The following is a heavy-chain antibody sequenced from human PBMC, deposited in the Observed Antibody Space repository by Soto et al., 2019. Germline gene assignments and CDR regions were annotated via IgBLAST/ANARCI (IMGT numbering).Heavy chain of an antibody. V-gene: IGHV3-33*01. CDR3: AREGVGYCSGGSCYSGYGMDV. CDR2: IWYDGSNK. CDR1: GFTFSSYG. Sequence: QVQLVESGGGVVQPGRSLRLSCAASGFTFSSYGMHWVRQAPGKGLEWEAVIWYDGSNKYYADSVKGRFTISRDNSKNTLYLQMNSLRAEDTAVYYCAREGVGYCSGGSCYSGYGMDVWGQGTTVTVSS. J-gene: IGHJ6*02. D-gene: IGHD2-15*01.